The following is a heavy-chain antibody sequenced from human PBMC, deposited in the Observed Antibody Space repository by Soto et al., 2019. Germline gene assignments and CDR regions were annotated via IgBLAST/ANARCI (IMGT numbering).Heavy chain of an antibody. D-gene: IGHD2-15*01. Sequence: QVQLQQWGAGLLKPSETLSLTCAVYGGSFSGYYWSWIRQPPGKGLEWIGEINHSGSTNYNPSLKSRVTISVDTSKNQFSLKLSSVTAAVTAVYYCARGGIPPGYCSGGSCYGTRYYFDYWGQGTLVTVSS. CDR1: GGSFSGYY. V-gene: IGHV4-34*01. CDR3: ARGGIPPGYCSGGSCYGTRYYFDY. CDR2: INHSGST. J-gene: IGHJ4*02.